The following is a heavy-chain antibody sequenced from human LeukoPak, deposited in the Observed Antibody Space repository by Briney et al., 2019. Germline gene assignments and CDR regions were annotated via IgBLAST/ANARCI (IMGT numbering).Heavy chain of an antibody. CDR2: MNPNSGNT. D-gene: IGHD4-17*01. V-gene: IGHV1-8*01. Sequence: GASVKVSCKASGYTFTSYDINWVRQATGQGLEWMGWMNPNSGNTGYAQKFQGRVTMTRNTSISTAYMELSSLRSEDTAAYYCARYYGDYHEFVYYYYGMDVWGQGTTVTVSS. CDR1: GYTFTSYD. J-gene: IGHJ6*02. CDR3: ARYYGDYHEFVYYYYGMDV.